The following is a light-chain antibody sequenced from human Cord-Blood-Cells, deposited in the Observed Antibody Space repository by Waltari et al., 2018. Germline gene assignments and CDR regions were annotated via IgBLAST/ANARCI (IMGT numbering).Light chain of an antibody. Sequence: QSALTQPRSVSGSPGQSVTISCTGTSSDVGGYNYVSWYQQHPGKAPKLMSCDVSKRPRGGPDRFAGSKSGNTASLTISGLQAEYEADYYCCSYAGSYTWVCGGGTSLTVL. CDR1: SSDVGGYNY. J-gene: IGLJ3*02. CDR2: DVS. CDR3: CSYAGSYTWV. V-gene: IGLV2-11*01.